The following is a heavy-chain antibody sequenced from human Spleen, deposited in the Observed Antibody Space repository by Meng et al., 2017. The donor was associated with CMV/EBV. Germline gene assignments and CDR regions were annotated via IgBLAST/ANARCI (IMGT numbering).Heavy chain of an antibody. J-gene: IGHJ4*02. CDR3: ARAGGIVVVPAATTYFDY. CDR1: ISSCGYY. D-gene: IGHD2-2*01. Sequence: ISSCGYYWSWIRQHPGKGLEWIGYNYYSGSTYYNPSLKRRVTISVDTSKNQFSLKLSSVTAADTAVYYCARAGGIVVVPAATTYFDYWGQGTLVTVSS. CDR2: NYYSGST. V-gene: IGHV4-31*02.